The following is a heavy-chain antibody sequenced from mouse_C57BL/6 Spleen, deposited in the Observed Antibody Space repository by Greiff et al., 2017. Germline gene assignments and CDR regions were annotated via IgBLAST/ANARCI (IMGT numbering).Heavy chain of an antibody. CDR1: GYTFTSYW. D-gene: IGHD4-1*01. CDR3: AGNWDDFDY. Sequence: QVQLQQSGAELAKPGASVTLSCKASGYTFTSYWMHWVKQRPGQGLEWIGYVNPSSGYTKYNQKFKDKATLTADKSSSTAYMQLSSLTYEDSAVYYCAGNWDDFDYWGQGTTLTVSS. V-gene: IGHV1-7*01. J-gene: IGHJ2*01. CDR2: VNPSSGYT.